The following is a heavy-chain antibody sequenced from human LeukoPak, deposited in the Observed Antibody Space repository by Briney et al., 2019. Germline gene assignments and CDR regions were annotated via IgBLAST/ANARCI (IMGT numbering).Heavy chain of an antibody. D-gene: IGHD1-14*01. CDR2: IDYTGRT. Sequence: PSETLSLTCTVSGGSISSNDYAWGWIRQPPGTGLEWIANIDYTGRTFSHPSLRSRITISVDTSKNQFSLKLGSVTAADTAVYHCARLHPSGPGDHWGQGTLVTVSS. V-gene: IGHV4-39*07. CDR3: ARLHPSGPGDH. J-gene: IGHJ4*02. CDR1: GGSISSNDYA.